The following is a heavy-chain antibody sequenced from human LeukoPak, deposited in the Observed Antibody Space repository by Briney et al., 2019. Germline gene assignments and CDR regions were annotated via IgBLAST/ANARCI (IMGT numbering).Heavy chain of an antibody. V-gene: IGHV3-7*01. CDR1: GFTFSSYW. CDR3: ARGENSSSWHHLVYYYYGMDV. J-gene: IGHJ6*02. D-gene: IGHD6-13*01. CDR2: IKQDGSEK. Sequence: GGSLSLSCAASGFTFSSYWMSWVRQAPGKGLEWVANIKQDGSEKYYVDSVKGRFTISRDNAKNSLYLQMNSLRAEDTAVYYCARGENSSSWHHLVYYYYGMDVWGPGTTVTVSS.